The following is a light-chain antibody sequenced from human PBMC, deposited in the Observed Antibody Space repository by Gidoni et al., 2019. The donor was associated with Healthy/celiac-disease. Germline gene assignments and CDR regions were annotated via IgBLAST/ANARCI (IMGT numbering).Light chain of an antibody. CDR2: KAS. CDR1: QSISSW. Sequence: LQMTPFPSPLSASVGDRVTITCRASQSISSWLAWYQQKPGKAPKLLIYKASSLESGVPSRFSGSGSGTEFTLTISSLQPDDFATYYCQQYNSYGLTFGQGTKVEIK. J-gene: IGKJ1*01. CDR3: QQYNSYGLT. V-gene: IGKV1-5*03.